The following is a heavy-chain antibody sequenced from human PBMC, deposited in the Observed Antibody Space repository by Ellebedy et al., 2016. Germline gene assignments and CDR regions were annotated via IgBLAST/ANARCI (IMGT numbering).Heavy chain of an antibody. CDR3: AKESLGAIGIADFDN. V-gene: IGHV3-23*01. Sequence: GGSLRLXXAASGFTFSSYAMSWVRQAPGKGLEWVSTISGSGDATYYADSVKGRFTISRDNSKNTLYLQMNSLRAEDTATYYCAKESLGAIGIADFDNWGQGTLVTVSS. D-gene: IGHD1-1*01. J-gene: IGHJ4*02. CDR1: GFTFSSYA. CDR2: ISGSGDAT.